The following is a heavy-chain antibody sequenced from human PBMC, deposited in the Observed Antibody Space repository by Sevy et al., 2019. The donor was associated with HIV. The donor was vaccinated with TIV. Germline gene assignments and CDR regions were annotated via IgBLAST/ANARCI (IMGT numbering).Heavy chain of an antibody. D-gene: IGHD3-22*01. J-gene: IGHJ4*02. CDR2: ISGSVGST. CDR3: VKDQLYDTSFFDY. V-gene: IGHV3-23*01. CDR1: GFTFSIYA. Sequence: GGSLRLSCAASGFTFSIYAMSWVRQAPGKGLDWVSGISGSVGSTYYADSVKGRFTISRDNSKNTLYLQMNSLRAEDTAVYYCVKDQLYDTSFFDYWGQGTLVTVSS.